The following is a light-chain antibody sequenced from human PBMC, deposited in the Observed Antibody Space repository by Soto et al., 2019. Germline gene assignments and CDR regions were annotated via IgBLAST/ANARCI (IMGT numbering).Light chain of an antibody. CDR3: SSYTSQSTVV. CDR2: DVS. Sequence: QSALTQPASVSGSPGQSIAISCTGTRRDVGGYNYVSWYQQPPGKAPKLIIYDVSDRPSGVSNRFSGSKSGNTASLTISGLQADDEADYYCSSYTSQSTVVFGGGTKLTVL. CDR1: RRDVGGYNY. J-gene: IGLJ3*02. V-gene: IGLV2-14*01.